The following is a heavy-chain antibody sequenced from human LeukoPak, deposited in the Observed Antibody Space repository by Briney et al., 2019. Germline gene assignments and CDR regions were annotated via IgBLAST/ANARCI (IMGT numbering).Heavy chain of an antibody. J-gene: IGHJ4*02. CDR2: ISSSGSTI. Sequence: GGSPRLSCAPPGFTSSDYYICWISQAPGTGRERVSYISSSGSTIYYADSVKGRFTISRDNAKNSLYLQMNSLRAEDTAVYYCARVYDYGDLYFDYWGQGTLVTVSS. CDR1: GFTSSDYY. CDR3: ARVYDYGDLYFDY. D-gene: IGHD4-17*01. V-gene: IGHV3-11*01.